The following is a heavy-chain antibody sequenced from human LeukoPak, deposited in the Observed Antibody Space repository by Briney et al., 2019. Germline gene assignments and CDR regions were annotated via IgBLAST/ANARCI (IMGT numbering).Heavy chain of an antibody. D-gene: IGHD6-13*01. J-gene: IGHJ4*02. Sequence: SVKVSCKASGGTFSSYAISWVRQAPGQGLEWMGGITPIFGTANYAQKFQGRVTITADESTSTAYMELSSLRSEDTAVYYCARGIAAAGTPDGVTAFDYWGQGTLVTVSS. CDR3: ARGIAAAGTPDGVTAFDY. CDR2: ITPIFGTA. CDR1: GGTFSSYA. V-gene: IGHV1-69*13.